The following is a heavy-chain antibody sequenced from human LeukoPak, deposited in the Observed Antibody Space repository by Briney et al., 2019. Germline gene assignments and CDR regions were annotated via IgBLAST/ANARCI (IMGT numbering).Heavy chain of an antibody. V-gene: IGHV4-59*01. Sequence: SETLSLTCTLSGPFISNYYWSWIRHPPEKGLEWIGYTYSRGSTNSNPSRKSQVTISVDTSKNQFSLRLRSVTAAETALYFCARAGYSSGWPTNWGQGTLVTVPS. CDR1: GPFISNYY. D-gene: IGHD6-19*01. CDR3: ARAGYSSGWPTN. CDR2: TYSRGST. J-gene: IGHJ4*02.